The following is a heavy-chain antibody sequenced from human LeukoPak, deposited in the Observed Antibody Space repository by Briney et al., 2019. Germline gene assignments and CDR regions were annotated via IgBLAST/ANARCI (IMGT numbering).Heavy chain of an antibody. CDR2: TRQDGDTK. Sequence: PGGSLRLSCTASGFAFSTYGMNWVRQAPGKGLEWVANTRQDGDTKYYVDSVKGRFTISRDNAMNSLYLQMNSLRAEDTAIYYCARSLPYGTTWYGRSDFWGQGTLVTVSS. D-gene: IGHD6-13*01. J-gene: IGHJ4*02. CDR3: ARSLPYGTTWYGRSDF. CDR1: GFAFSTYG. V-gene: IGHV3-7*03.